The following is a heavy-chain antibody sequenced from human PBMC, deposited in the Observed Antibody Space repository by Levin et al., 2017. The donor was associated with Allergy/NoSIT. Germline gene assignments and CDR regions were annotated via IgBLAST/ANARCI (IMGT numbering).Heavy chain of an antibody. V-gene: IGHV3-9*01. CDR2: ISWNSGSI. CDR3: AKDILRKRWLQRGYFDY. D-gene: IGHD5-24*01. J-gene: IGHJ4*02. Sequence: GGSLRLSCAASGFTFDDYAMHWVRQAPGKGLEWVSGISWNSGSIGYADSVKGRFTISRDNAKNSLYLQMNSLRAEDTALYYCAKDILRKRWLQRGYFDYWGQGTLVTVSS. CDR1: GFTFDDYA.